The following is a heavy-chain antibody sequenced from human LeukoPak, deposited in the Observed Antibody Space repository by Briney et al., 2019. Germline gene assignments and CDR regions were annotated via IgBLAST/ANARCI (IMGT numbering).Heavy chain of an antibody. D-gene: IGHD3-10*01. CDR1: GGSISSGTYY. CDR2: IYTTGST. J-gene: IGHJ6*03. V-gene: IGHV4-61*02. CDR3: ASSSSGSYYYMDV. Sequence: PSQTLSLTCTVSGGSISSGTYYWSWIRQPAGKGLEWIGRIYTTGSTNYNPSLKSRVTISVDTSKNQFSLKQGSVTAADTAVYFCASSSSGSYYYMDVWGKGTTVTVSS.